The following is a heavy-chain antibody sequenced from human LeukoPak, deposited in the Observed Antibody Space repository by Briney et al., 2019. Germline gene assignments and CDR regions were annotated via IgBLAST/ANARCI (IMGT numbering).Heavy chain of an antibody. Sequence: GGSLRLSCAASGFTFDDYAMHWVRQAPGKGLEWVSGISWNSGSIGYADSVKGRFTISRDNTKNSLYLQMNSLRAEDTALYYCARGYESWPDYWGQGTLVTVSS. J-gene: IGHJ4*02. V-gene: IGHV3-9*01. D-gene: IGHD3-16*01. CDR1: GFTFDDYA. CDR2: ISWNSGSI. CDR3: ARGYESWPDY.